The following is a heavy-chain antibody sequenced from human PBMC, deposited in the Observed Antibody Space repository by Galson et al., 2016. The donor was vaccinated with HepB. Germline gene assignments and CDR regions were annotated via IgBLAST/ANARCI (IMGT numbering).Heavy chain of an antibody. D-gene: IGHD2-2*01. Sequence: SLRLSCAASGFTFSNDWMSWVRQAPGKGLEWVGEIYSGSTNYNPSLKSRVTISIDKSHNHFSLNLNSVTAADTAVYYCASVRLGCSSTSCYIDDWGQGTLVTDCS. V-gene: IGHV4-4*02. CDR1: GFTFSNDW. J-gene: IGHJ4*02. CDR3: ASVRLGCSSTSCYIDD. CDR2: IYSGST.